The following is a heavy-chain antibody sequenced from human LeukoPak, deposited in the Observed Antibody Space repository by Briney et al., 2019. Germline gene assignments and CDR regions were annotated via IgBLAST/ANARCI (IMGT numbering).Heavy chain of an antibody. CDR1: GGSFSGYY. Sequence: SETLSLTCAVYGGSFSGYYWSWIRQPPGKGLEWIGEINHSGSTNYNPPLKSRVTISVDTSKNQFSLKLSSVTAADTAVYYCASTSGANWNYPYYFDYWGQGTLVTVSS. V-gene: IGHV4-34*01. D-gene: IGHD1-7*01. CDR2: INHSGST. CDR3: ASTSGANWNYPYYFDY. J-gene: IGHJ4*02.